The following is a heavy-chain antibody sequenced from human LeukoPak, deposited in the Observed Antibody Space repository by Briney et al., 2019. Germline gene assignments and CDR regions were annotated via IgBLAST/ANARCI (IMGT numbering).Heavy chain of an antibody. CDR3: AVGATHYYMDV. V-gene: IGHV4-59*08. Sequence: PSETLSLTCTVSGGSIRGYYWSWVRQPPGKGLEGIAYIYYSGSTNYNPSLKSRVTISLDTSKNQFSLKLSSVTAADTAVYYCAVGATHYYMDVWGKGTTVTVSS. D-gene: IGHD3-16*01. CDR2: IYYSGST. J-gene: IGHJ6*03. CDR1: GGSIRGYY.